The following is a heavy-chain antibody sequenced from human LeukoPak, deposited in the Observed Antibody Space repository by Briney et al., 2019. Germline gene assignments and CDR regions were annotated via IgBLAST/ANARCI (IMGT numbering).Heavy chain of an antibody. CDR2: IKQDGSEK. J-gene: IGHJ4*02. CDR1: GFTFSSYW. V-gene: IGHV3-7*03. Sequence: GGSLRLSCAASGFTFSSYWMSWVRQAPGKGLEWVANIKQDGSEKYYVDSVKGRFTISRDNSKNTLYLQMNSLRAEDTAVYYCAKDLRYKTKDCSDGSCYSKAYGLFDYWGQGTLVTVSS. CDR3: AKDLRYKTKDCSDGSCYSKAYGLFDY. D-gene: IGHD2-15*01.